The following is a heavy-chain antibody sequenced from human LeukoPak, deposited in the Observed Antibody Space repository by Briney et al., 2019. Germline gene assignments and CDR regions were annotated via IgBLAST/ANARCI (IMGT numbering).Heavy chain of an antibody. CDR2: INSDESNT. Sequence: HSGGSLRLSCAASGFTFSHYLMHWVRQAPGKGLVWVSRINSDESNTNSYADSVKGRFIISRDNAKNTLYLQMNSLRAEDTAVYFCGRGGNGIDIWGQGTTVIVPS. V-gene: IGHV3-74*01. J-gene: IGHJ3*02. D-gene: IGHD2-8*01. CDR1: GFTFSHYL. CDR3: GRGGNGIDI.